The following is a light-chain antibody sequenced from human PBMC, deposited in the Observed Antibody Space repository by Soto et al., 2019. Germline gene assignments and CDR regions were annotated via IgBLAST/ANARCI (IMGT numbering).Light chain of an antibody. CDR1: QSVSSNY. V-gene: IGKV3-20*01. CDR2: DAT. J-gene: IGKJ2*01. CDR3: QQYGDSPST. Sequence: EIVLTQSPGTLSLSPGERATLSCRASQSVSSNYLAWYQQKSGQAPRLLIYDATSRATDVPDRFSGSGSGTDFTLTISRLEPEDFAVYYCQQYGDSPSTFGQGTKLEIK.